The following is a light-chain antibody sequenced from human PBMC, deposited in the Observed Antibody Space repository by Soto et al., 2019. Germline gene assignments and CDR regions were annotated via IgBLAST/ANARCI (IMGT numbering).Light chain of an antibody. V-gene: IGKV3-20*01. CDR3: QQYGSSPT. J-gene: IGKJ1*01. Sequence: EIVLTQSPGTLSLSPGERATLSCRSSQSVSSSYLAWYQQKPGQAPRLLIYDMSSRATGIPDRFSGSGSGTDFTLTISRLEPEAFAVYYCQQYGSSPTFGQGTKVEIK. CDR2: DMS. CDR1: QSVSSSY.